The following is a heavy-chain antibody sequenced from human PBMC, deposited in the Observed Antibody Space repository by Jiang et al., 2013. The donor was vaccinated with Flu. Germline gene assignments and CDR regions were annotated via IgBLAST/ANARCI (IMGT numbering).Heavy chain of an antibody. Sequence: VQLLESGGGLVKPGGSLRLSCAASGFTFSHAWMSWVRQAPGKGLEWVGRIKSKTDGGTTDYAAPVKGRFTISRDDSQNTLYLQMDSLKTEDTALYYCTTEKDCSASSCAACWGQGTLVTVSS. CDR2: IKSKTDGGTT. D-gene: IGHD2-15*01. CDR3: TTEKDCSASSCAAC. V-gene: IGHV3-15*01. J-gene: IGHJ4*02. CDR1: GFTFSHAW.